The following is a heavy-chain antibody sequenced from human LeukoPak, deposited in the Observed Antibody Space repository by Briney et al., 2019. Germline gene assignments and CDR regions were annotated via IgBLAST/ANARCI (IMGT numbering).Heavy chain of an antibody. D-gene: IGHD3-22*01. J-gene: IGHJ4*02. CDR3: ARDSAVVPTVMVITTDYFDY. CDR2: IIPIFGTA. Sequence: SVKVSCKASGYNFISYGISWVRQAPGQGLEWMGGIIPIFGTANYAQKFQGRVTMTRDTSTSTVYMELSSLRSEDTAVYYCARDSAVVPTVMVITTDYFDYWGQGTLVTVSS. V-gene: IGHV1-69*05. CDR1: GYNFISYG.